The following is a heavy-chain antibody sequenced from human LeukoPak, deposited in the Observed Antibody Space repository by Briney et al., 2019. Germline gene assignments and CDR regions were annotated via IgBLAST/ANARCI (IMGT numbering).Heavy chain of an antibody. Sequence: ASVKVSCKASGYTFTSYYMHWVRQAPGQGLEWMGIINPSGGSTSYAQKFQGRVTMTRGMSTSTVYMELSRLRSADTAVYYCATFRGRVGTVTTFVFDYWGQGTLVTVSS. CDR2: INPSGGST. CDR1: GYTFTSYY. CDR3: ATFRGRVGTVTTFVFDY. J-gene: IGHJ4*02. D-gene: IGHD4-17*01. V-gene: IGHV1-46*01.